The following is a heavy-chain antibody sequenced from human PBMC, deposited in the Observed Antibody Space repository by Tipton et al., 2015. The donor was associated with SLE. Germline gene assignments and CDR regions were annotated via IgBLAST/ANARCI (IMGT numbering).Heavy chain of an antibody. Sequence: TLSLTCTVSIGSINYYHWSWIRQPPGKGLEWIGWIYSSGGTNYNPSLKSRVTISVDTAKNQFSLKLTSVTAADTAVYYCARGIMGDHDYWGQGTLVTVSS. D-gene: IGHD3-16*01. V-gene: IGHV4-59*12. CDR2: IYSSGGT. CDR3: ARGIMGDHDY. J-gene: IGHJ4*02. CDR1: IGSINYYH.